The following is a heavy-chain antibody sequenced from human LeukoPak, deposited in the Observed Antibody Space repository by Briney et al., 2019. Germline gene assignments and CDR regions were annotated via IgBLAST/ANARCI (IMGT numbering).Heavy chain of an antibody. D-gene: IGHD4-23*01. V-gene: IGHV4-34*01. CDR2: INHSGST. CDR1: GGSFSDYY. CDR3: ARGRDSNGGNSLVYYYGMDV. Sequence: SETLSLTCAVYGGSFSDYYWSWIRQPPGKGLEWIGEINHSGSTNYNPSLKSRVTISVDTSKNQFSLKLSSVTAADTAVYYCARGRDSNGGNSLVYYYGMDVWGQGTTVTVSS. J-gene: IGHJ6*02.